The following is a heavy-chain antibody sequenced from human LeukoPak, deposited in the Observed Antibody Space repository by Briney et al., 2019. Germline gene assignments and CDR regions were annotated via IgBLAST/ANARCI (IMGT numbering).Heavy chain of an antibody. CDR3: ARVHCSGGSCYVGMFDY. D-gene: IGHD2-15*01. V-gene: IGHV4-39*01. CDR1: GGSISDSSYY. CDR2: IYYSGST. J-gene: IGHJ4*02. Sequence: SETLSLTCSVSGGSISDSSYYWGWIRQPPGKGLEWIGSIYYSGSTYYNPSLKSRVTISVDTSKNQFSLKLSSVTAADTAVYYCARVHCSGGSCYVGMFDYWGQGTLVTVSS.